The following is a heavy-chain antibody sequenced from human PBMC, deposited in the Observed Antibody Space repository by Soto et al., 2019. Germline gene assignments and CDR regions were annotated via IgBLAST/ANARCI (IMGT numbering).Heavy chain of an antibody. Sequence: SLRLSCAASGFTLSRYGMHWVRQAPGKGPEWVAVIWFDGSNKNYAGSVKGRFTVSKDNSKNTLYLQMDGLGAEDTAVYYCARAYDTSGYPYFDYWGQGTLVTVSS. V-gene: IGHV3-33*01. CDR2: IWFDGSNK. J-gene: IGHJ4*02. CDR3: ARAYDTSGYPYFDY. CDR1: GFTLSRYG. D-gene: IGHD3-22*01.